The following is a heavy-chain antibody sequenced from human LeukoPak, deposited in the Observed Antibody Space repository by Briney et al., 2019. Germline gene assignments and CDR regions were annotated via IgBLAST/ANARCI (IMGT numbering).Heavy chain of an antibody. D-gene: IGHD3-22*01. J-gene: IGHJ6*03. V-gene: IGHV3-30*03. CDR1: GFTFSSYG. CDR3: ARRMGSSGYYYYYYYMDV. Sequence: PGGSLRLSCAASGFTFSSYGMYWVRQAPGKGLEWVAVISYDGSDTYYADSVRGRFTISRDNSKNTLYLQMNSLRAEDTAVYYCARRMGSSGYYYYYYYMDVWGKGTTVTISS. CDR2: ISYDGSDT.